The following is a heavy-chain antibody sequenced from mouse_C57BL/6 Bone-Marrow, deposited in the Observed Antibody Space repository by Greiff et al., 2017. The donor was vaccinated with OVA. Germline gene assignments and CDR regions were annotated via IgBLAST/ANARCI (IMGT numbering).Heavy chain of an antibody. D-gene: IGHD2-3*01. CDR1: GFSLTSYG. CDR2: IWSGGST. Sequence: QVQLQQSGPGLVQPSQSLSITCTVSGFSLTSYGVHWVRQSPGKGLEWLGVIWSGGSTDYNAAFISRLSISKDNSKGQVFFRMNTLQADDADIDCCARRGGYYWFADWGTGTLVTVSA. CDR3: ARRGGYYWFAD. J-gene: IGHJ3*01. V-gene: IGHV2-2*01.